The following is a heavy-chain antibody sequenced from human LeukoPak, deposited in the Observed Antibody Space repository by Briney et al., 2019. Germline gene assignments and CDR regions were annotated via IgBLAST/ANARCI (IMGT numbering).Heavy chain of an antibody. D-gene: IGHD3-10*01. V-gene: IGHV3-23*01. J-gene: IGHJ4*02. Sequence: GGSLRLSCAASGFSFSTYAMSWVRQAPGKGLEWVSTISGRGGNTYYADSVRGRFTISRVNSVNTLYLQMNNLRPEDTAVYYCAKDGLGLGVITNSRLDYWGQGTLVTVSS. CDR2: ISGRGGNT. CDR1: GFSFSTYA. CDR3: AKDGLGLGVITNSRLDY.